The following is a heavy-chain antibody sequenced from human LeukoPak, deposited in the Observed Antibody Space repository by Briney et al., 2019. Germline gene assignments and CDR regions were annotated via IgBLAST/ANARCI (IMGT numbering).Heavy chain of an antibody. CDR1: GFTFSGYS. CDR3: ARSSSSSWAEFYYYYYGMDV. D-gene: IGHD6-13*01. CDR2: ISSSSSTI. J-gene: IGHJ6*02. V-gene: IGHV3-48*01. Sequence: GGSLRLSCAASGFTFSGYSMNWVRQAPGKGLEWVSYISSSSSTIYYADSVKGRFTISRDNAKNSLYLQMNSLRAEDTAVYYCARSSSSSWAEFYYYYYGMDVWGQGTTVTVSS.